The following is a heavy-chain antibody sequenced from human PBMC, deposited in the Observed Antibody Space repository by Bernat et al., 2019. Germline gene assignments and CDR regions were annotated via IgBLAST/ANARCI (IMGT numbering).Heavy chain of an antibody. Sequence: EVQLVESGGGLVQPGGSLRLSCAVSGFTFSSYWMSWVRQAPGKGLEWVANIKQDGSDNYYVDSVKGRFTISRDNAKNSLYLQMNSLRGEDTAVYYCARDRARSSRWFSGLDYWGQGTLVTVSS. J-gene: IGHJ4*02. CDR2: IKQDGSDN. V-gene: IGHV3-7*01. CDR3: ARDRARSSRWFSGLDY. CDR1: GFTFSSYW. D-gene: IGHD6-13*01.